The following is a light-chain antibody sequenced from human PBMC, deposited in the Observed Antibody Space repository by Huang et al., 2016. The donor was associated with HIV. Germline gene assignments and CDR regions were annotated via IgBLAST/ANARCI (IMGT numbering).Light chain of an antibody. CDR1: QSISTY. Sequence: QMTQSPSTLSASVGDRVTITCRASQSISTYLAWYQHQPGKAPKLLIYKASYLQSGVPSRFSGGGSGTDFTLTISGLQPDESATYYCQEYSTYSAFGQGTKVEVK. CDR3: QEYSTYSA. CDR2: KAS. V-gene: IGKV1-5*03. J-gene: IGKJ1*01.